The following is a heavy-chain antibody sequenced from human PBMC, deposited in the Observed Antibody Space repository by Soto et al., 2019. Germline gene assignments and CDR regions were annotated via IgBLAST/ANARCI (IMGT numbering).Heavy chain of an antibody. Sequence: GGSLRLSCAASGFTFSSYGMHWVRQAPGKGLEWVAVISYDGSNKYYADSVKGRFTISRDNSKNTLYLQMNSLRAEDTAVYYCAKGGDLQKGPRVAGTLYYFDYWGQGTLVTVSS. CDR1: GFTFSSYG. CDR3: AKGGDLQKGPRVAGTLYYFDY. J-gene: IGHJ4*02. D-gene: IGHD6-19*01. V-gene: IGHV3-30*18. CDR2: ISYDGSNK.